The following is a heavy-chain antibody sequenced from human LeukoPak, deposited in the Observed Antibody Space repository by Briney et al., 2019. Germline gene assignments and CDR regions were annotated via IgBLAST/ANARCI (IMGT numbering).Heavy chain of an antibody. D-gene: IGHD3-22*01. Sequence: ASVKVSCKASGYTFTSYYMHWVRQAPGQGREWMGIINPSGGSTSYAQKFQGRVNTTRATSTSTVYMELSSLRSEDTAVYYCARVPTMIVGNEYYFDYWGQGTLVTVSS. CDR2: INPSGGST. V-gene: IGHV1-46*01. J-gene: IGHJ4*02. CDR1: GYTFTSYY. CDR3: ARVPTMIVGNEYYFDY.